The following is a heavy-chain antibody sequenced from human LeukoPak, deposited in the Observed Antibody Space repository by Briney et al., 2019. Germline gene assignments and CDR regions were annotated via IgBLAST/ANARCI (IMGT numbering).Heavy chain of an antibody. V-gene: IGHV3-48*02. J-gene: IGHJ4*02. Sequence: PGGSLRLSCAASGFTFSSYSMNWVRQAPGKGLEWVSYISSSSSTIYYADSVKGRFTISRDNAKNSLYLQMNSLRDEDTAVYYCASGRVLLWFGESMGDYWGQGTLDTVSS. CDR3: ASGRVLLWFGESMGDY. CDR1: GFTFSSYS. D-gene: IGHD3-10*01. CDR2: ISSSSSTI.